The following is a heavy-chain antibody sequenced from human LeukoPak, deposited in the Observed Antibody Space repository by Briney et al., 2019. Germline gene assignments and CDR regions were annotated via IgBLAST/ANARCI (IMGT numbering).Heavy chain of an antibody. Sequence: PGGSLRLSCAASGFTFSDAWMNWVRQAPGKVLEWVGRIKRKTEGGATDYAGPVKGRFTISRDDSKNTLFLHVNSLKTEDTAVYYCTTGNFGPYWGQGTLVTVSS. V-gene: IGHV3-15*07. D-gene: IGHD3-10*01. CDR3: TTGNFGPY. CDR2: IKRKTEGGAT. CDR1: GFTFSDAW. J-gene: IGHJ4*02.